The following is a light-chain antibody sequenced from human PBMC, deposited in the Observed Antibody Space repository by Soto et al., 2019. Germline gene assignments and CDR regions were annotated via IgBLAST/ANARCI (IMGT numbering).Light chain of an antibody. CDR1: HSVSRTY. V-gene: IGKV3-20*01. CDR2: GTS. J-gene: IGKJ5*01. Sequence: VFAQSPGTLSLSPGERATLSCRASHSVSRTYLAWYQQKPGQAPRLLIYGTSDRATGTPDRFSGSGSGTDFTLTISRLEPEDSAVYYCQQFDESVTLGQGTRLEIK. CDR3: QQFDESVT.